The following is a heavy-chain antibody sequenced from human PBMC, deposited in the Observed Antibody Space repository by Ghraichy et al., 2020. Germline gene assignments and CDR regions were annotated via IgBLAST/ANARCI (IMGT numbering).Heavy chain of an antibody. Sequence: SETLSLTCTVSGGSISSYYWSWIRQPPGKGLEWIGYIYYSGSTNYNPSLKSRVTISVDTSKNQFSLKLSSVTAADTAVYYCARAGLRDYVWGSYVPTIDYWGQGTLVTVSS. CDR1: GGSISSYY. J-gene: IGHJ4*02. CDR2: IYYSGST. CDR3: ARAGLRDYVWGSYVPTIDY. D-gene: IGHD3-16*01. V-gene: IGHV4-59*01.